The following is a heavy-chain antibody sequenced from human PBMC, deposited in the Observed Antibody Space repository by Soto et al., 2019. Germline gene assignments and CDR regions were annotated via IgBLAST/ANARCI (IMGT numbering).Heavy chain of an antibody. CDR1: GYTFSTYG. D-gene: IGHD1-26*01. J-gene: IGHJ4*02. V-gene: IGHV1-18*01. CDR2: ISAFNGNT. Sequence: QVQLVQSGAEVKKPGASVKVSCKASGYTFSTYGFSWVRQAPGQGLEWMGWISAFNGNTNYAQKFQGRVTMTTDTCTSTAYMELRSLRSDDTAVYYCARDGNSGSLDYWGQGTLVTVSS. CDR3: ARDGNSGSLDY.